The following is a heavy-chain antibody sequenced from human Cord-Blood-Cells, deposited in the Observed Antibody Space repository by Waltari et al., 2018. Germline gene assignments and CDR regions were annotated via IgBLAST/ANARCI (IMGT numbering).Heavy chain of an antibody. V-gene: IGHV1-24*01. CDR1: GYTLTELS. D-gene: IGHD3-10*01. J-gene: IGHJ3*02. CDR2: VDPEDGET. CDR3: ATGRGPRVYAFDI. Sequence: QVQLVQSGAEVKKPGASVKVSCKVSGYTLTELSMHWVRQAPGKGLEWMGVVDPEDGETINAQKFRGRVTMTEDTSTDRAYMELSSLRSEDTAVYYCATGRGPRVYAFDIWGQGTMVTVSS.